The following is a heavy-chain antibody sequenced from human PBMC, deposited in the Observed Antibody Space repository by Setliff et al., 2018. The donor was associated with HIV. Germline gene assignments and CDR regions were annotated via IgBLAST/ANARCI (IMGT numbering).Heavy chain of an antibody. Sequence: LSLTCAVSSGSISSSNWWSWVRQPPGKELEWIGEIYHSGSTNYNPSLKSRVTISLDRFKNQFSLKLTSVTAADTAVYYCASRVPAARHFDYWGQGTLVTVSS. J-gene: IGHJ4*02. CDR1: SGSISSSNW. CDR2: IYHSGST. V-gene: IGHV4-4*02. D-gene: IGHD2-2*01. CDR3: ASRVPAARHFDY.